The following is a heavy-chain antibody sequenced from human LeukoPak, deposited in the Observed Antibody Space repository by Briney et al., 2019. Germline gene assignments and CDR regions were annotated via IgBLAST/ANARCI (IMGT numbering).Heavy chain of an antibody. CDR2: ISWNSGSI. V-gene: IGHV3-9*03. D-gene: IGHD3-16*01. Sequence: GGSLRLSCAASGFTFDDYAMHWVRQAPGKGLEWVSGISWNSGSIGYADSAKGRFTISGDNAKNSLYLQMNSLRPEDMALYYCAKGAARLSLFTSFDYWGQGTLVTVSS. CDR1: GFTFDDYA. J-gene: IGHJ4*02. CDR3: AKGAARLSLFTSFDY.